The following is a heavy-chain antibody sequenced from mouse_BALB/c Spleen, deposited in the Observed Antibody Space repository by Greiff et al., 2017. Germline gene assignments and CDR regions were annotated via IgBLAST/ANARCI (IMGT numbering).Heavy chain of an antibody. Sequence: QVQLQQSGAELVRPGVSVKISCKGSGYTFTDYAMHWVQQSHAKSLEWIGVISTYYGDASYNQKFKGKATMTVDKSSSTAYMELDRLTSEDSAIYYCARDGYDLSAMDYWGQGTSVTVSS. CDR3: ARDGYDLSAMDY. D-gene: IGHD2-2*01. CDR1: GYTFTDYA. V-gene: IGHV1S137*01. CDR2: ISTYYGDA. J-gene: IGHJ4*01.